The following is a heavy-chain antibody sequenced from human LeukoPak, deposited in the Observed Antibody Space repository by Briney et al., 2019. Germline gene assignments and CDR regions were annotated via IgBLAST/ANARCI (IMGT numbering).Heavy chain of an antibody. D-gene: IGHD2-2*02. J-gene: IGHJ6*02. CDR3: ARLPVVPAAIQSDYGMDV. CDR2: INHSGST. V-gene: IGHV4-34*01. Sequence: SETLSLTCAVYGGSFSGYYWSWIRQPPGKGLEWIGEINHSGSTNYNPSLKSRVTISVDTSKNQFSLKLSSVTAADTAVYYCARLPVVPAAIQSDYGMDVWGQGTTVTVSS. CDR1: GGSFSGYY.